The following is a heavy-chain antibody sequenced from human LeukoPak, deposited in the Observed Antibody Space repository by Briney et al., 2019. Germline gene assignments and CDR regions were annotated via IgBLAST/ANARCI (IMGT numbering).Heavy chain of an antibody. J-gene: IGHJ3*02. CDR1: GFTFSSYG. Sequence: PGGSLRLSCAASGFTFSSYGMSWVRQAPGKGLEWVSGISGSGGFTYYADSLKGRFTISRDNAKNSLYLQMNSLRAEDTALYYCARVRDSSGWSGAFDIWGQGTMVTVSS. CDR2: ISGSGGFT. CDR3: ARVRDSSGWSGAFDI. D-gene: IGHD6-19*01. V-gene: IGHV3-23*01.